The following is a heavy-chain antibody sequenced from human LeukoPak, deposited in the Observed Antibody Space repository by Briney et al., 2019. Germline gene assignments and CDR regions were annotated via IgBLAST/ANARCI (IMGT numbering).Heavy chain of an antibody. CDR2: ISYDRSNK. J-gene: IGHJ4*02. D-gene: IGHD4-11*01. Sequence: GGSLRLSCAASGFTFSTYWMGWVRQAPGKGLEWVAVISYDRSNKYYADSVKGRFTISRDNSKNTLYLQMNSLRAEDTAVYYCARVVDHDYSDYYLDYWGQGTLVTVSS. CDR3: ARVVDHDYSDYYLDY. CDR1: GFTFSTYW. V-gene: IGHV3-30*03.